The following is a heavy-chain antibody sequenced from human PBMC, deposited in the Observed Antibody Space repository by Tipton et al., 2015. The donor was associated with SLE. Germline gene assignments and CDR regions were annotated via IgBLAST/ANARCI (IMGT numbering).Heavy chain of an antibody. Sequence: TLSLTCTVSGGSISSGFYYWSWIRQPAGKGLEWIGRIYVSGSTNYNPSLKSRVTMSVDVSKNQFSLKLSSVTAADTALYYCARDGVRKGWWFFDLWGRGTLVTVSS. CDR2: IYVSGST. V-gene: IGHV4-61*02. CDR3: ARDGVRKGWWFFDL. CDR1: GGSISSGFYY. D-gene: IGHD3-16*01. J-gene: IGHJ2*01.